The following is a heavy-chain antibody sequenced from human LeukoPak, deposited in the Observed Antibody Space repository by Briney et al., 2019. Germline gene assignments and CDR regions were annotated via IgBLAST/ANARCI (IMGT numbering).Heavy chain of an antibody. J-gene: IGHJ4*02. Sequence: SETLSLTXTVSGGSISSYYWSWIRQPAGKGLEWIGRIYTSGSTNYNPSLKSRVTMSVDTSKNQFSLKLSSVTAADTAVYYCARYYYDSNGYYPDYWGQGTLVTVSS. CDR2: IYTSGST. D-gene: IGHD3-22*01. CDR1: GGSISSYY. V-gene: IGHV4-4*07. CDR3: ARYYYDSNGYYPDY.